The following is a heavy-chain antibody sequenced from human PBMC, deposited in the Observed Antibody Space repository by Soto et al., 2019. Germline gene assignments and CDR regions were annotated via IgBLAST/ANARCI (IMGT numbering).Heavy chain of an antibody. Sequence: QVQLQEAGPGLVKPSQTLSLTCTVSGGSISSGCYYWSWIRQHPGKGLEWLGYIYYSGSTYYNPSLKSRVTISVDTSKNQFSLKLSSVTAADTALYYCARERGDCSSTSCYYYYYGMDVWGQGTTVTVSS. CDR3: ARERGDCSSTSCYYYYYGMDV. D-gene: IGHD2-2*01. J-gene: IGHJ6*02. CDR1: GGSISSGCYY. CDR2: IYYSGST. V-gene: IGHV4-31*03.